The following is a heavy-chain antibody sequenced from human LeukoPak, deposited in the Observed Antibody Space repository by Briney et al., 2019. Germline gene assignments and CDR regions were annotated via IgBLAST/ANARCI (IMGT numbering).Heavy chain of an antibody. Sequence: ASVKVSCKASGYTFTNYYMHWVRQAPGQGLEWMGLINPTGSSTNYAQKFRGRVTMTRDTSTTTVYMELSSLRSEDTAVYYCAREESGGYFDYWGQGTLVTVSS. J-gene: IGHJ4*02. CDR2: INPTGSST. V-gene: IGHV1-46*01. D-gene: IGHD2-8*02. CDR3: AREESGGYFDY. CDR1: GYTFTNYY.